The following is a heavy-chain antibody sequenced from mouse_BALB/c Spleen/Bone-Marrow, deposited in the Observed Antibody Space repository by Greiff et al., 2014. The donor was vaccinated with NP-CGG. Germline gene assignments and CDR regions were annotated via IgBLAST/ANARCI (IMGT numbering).Heavy chain of an antibody. CDR2: INPTSDYT. J-gene: IGHJ3*01. D-gene: IGHD3-1*01. V-gene: IGHV1-4*01. Sequence: VQLQQSGAELARPGASVKMSCEASGYTFSFYTMYWVKQRPGKGLEWIGYINPTSDYTDHNQKFKDKSTLTADKSSSTAYMQMSSMTSEDSAVYYCAREGGYAPFAYWGQGTLVTVSA. CDR1: GYTFSFYT. CDR3: AREGGYAPFAY.